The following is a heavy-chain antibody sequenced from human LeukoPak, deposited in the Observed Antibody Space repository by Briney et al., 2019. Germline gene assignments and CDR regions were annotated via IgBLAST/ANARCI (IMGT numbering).Heavy chain of an antibody. CDR3: AKDTAVAGTFYFDY. J-gene: IGHJ4*02. CDR2: INQDGTEK. CDR1: GFTFTTYW. D-gene: IGHD6-19*01. V-gene: IGHV3-7*03. Sequence: GGSLRLSCAASGFTFTTYWMAWVRQFPGKGLEWVANINQDGTEKYSVDSVKGRFTISRDNSKNTLYLQMNSLRAEDTAVYYCAKDTAVAGTFYFDYWGQGTLVTVSS.